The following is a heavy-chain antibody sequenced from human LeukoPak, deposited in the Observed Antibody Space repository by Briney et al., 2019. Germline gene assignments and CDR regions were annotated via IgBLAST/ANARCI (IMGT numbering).Heavy chain of an antibody. V-gene: IGHV4-59*01. D-gene: IGHD1-26*01. CDR2: IYYSGST. Sequence: PSETLSLTCTVSGGSISSYYWSWIRQPPGKGLEWIGYIYYSGSTNYNPSLKSRVTISVDTSKNQFSLKLSSVTAADTAVYYCARDRVGHYYDYYYYMDVWAKGPRSPSP. CDR3: ARDRVGHYYDYYYYMDV. CDR1: GGSISSYY. J-gene: IGHJ6*03.